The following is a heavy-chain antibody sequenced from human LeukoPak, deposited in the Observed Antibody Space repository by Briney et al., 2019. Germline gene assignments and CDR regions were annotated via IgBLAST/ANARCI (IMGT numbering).Heavy chain of an antibody. V-gene: IGHV4-59*08. J-gene: IGHJ6*02. CDR2: ISYSGST. D-gene: IGHD2-2*01. Sequence: SETLSLTCTVSGGSLSSFYWSWIRQPPGRGLAWIGYISYSGSTNYNPSLKGRVTISVDTSKNQFSLKLSSVTAADTAVYYCARRTYCSSTSCYGYYYYGMDVWGQGTTVTVSS. CDR3: ARRTYCSSTSCYGYYYYGMDV. CDR1: GGSLSSFY.